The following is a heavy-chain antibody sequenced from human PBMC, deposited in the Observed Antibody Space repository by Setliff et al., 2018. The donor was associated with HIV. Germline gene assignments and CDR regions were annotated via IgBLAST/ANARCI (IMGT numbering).Heavy chain of an antibody. CDR1: GGSISGYY. CDR2: INPVGRND. CDR3: ARVGLRFKYTFDY. J-gene: IGHJ4*02. D-gene: IGHD5-12*01. Sequence: SETLSLTCAVYGGSISGYYWSWIRQPPGKGLEWIGEINPVGRNDNYNPSLNNRAAIVLDTSKNQFSLWLTSVTAADTAVYYCARVGLRFKYTFDYWGQRMLVTVSS. V-gene: IGHV4-34*04.